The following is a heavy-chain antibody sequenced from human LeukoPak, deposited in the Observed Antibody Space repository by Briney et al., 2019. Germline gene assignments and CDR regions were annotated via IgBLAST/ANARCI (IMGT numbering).Heavy chain of an antibody. CDR1: GYSISSGYY. CDR2: IYHSGST. CDR3: ARGDYYDSSGLFDY. J-gene: IGHJ4*02. Sequence: NTSETLSLTCTVSGYSISSGYYWGWIRQPPGKGLEWIGSIYHSGSTYYNPSLKSRVTISVDTSKNQFSLKLSSVTAADTAVYYCARGDYYDSSGLFDYWGQGTLVTVPS. D-gene: IGHD3-22*01. V-gene: IGHV4-38-2*02.